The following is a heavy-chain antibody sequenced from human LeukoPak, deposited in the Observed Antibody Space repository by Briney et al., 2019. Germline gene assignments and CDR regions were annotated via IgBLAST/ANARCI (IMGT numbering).Heavy chain of an antibody. Sequence: PGGSLRLSCAASGFTVSDNYMSWVRQAPGKGLEWVSVFYSGGSTRYADSVKGRFTISRDNSKNTLYLQLNSLRAEDTAVYFCASSSWSSEYFLHWGQGTLVTVSS. D-gene: IGHD6-13*01. CDR1: GFTVSDNY. CDR2: FYSGGST. V-gene: IGHV3-66*01. J-gene: IGHJ1*01. CDR3: ASSSWSSEYFLH.